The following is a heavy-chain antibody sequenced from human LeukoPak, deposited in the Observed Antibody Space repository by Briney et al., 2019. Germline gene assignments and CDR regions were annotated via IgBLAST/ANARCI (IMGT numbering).Heavy chain of an antibody. D-gene: IGHD2-2*01. Sequence: SETLSLACAVYGGSFSGYYWSWIRQPPGKGLEWIGEINHSGSTNYNPSLKSRVTISVDTSKNQFSLKLSSVTAADTAVYYCARGEYCSSTSCYPNWFDPWGQGTLVTVSS. J-gene: IGHJ5*02. CDR1: GGSFSGYY. CDR3: ARGEYCSSTSCYPNWFDP. CDR2: INHSGST. V-gene: IGHV4-34*01.